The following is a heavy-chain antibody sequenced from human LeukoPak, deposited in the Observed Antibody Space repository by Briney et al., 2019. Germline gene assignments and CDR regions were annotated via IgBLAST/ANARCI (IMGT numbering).Heavy chain of an antibody. J-gene: IGHJ3*02. D-gene: IGHD7-27*01. V-gene: IGHV3-23*01. CDR3: VKDLNWGENALDI. CDR2: ISGRGDST. CDR1: GFTFNRCH. Sequence: QSGGSLRLSCAASGFTFNRCHLKWVRQAPGKGLEWVSDISGRGDSTYYTDSVKGRFTISRDNSKNTLYLQMNSLRAEDTAVYYCVKDLNWGENALDIWGQGTMVTVSS.